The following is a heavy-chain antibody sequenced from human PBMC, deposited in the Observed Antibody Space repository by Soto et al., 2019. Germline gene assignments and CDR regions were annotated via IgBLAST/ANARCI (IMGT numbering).Heavy chain of an antibody. Sequence: QVQLVESGGGVVQPGRSLRLSCAASGFTFSSYGMHWVRQAPGKGLEWVAVIWYDGSNKYYADSVKGRFTISRDNSKNTLYLQMNSLRAEDTAVYYCARGVIPIETYYYYMDVWGKGTTVTVSS. CDR2: IWYDGSNK. CDR3: ARGVIPIETYYYYMDV. J-gene: IGHJ6*03. D-gene: IGHD3-16*02. CDR1: GFTFSSYG. V-gene: IGHV3-33*01.